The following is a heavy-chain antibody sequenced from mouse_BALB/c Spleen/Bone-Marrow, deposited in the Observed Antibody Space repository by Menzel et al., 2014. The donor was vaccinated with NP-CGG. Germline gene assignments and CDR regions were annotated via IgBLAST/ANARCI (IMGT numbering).Heavy chain of an antibody. Sequence: EVKVVESGGGLVQPGGTRKLSCAASGFTFSSFGMHWVRQAPEKGLEWVAYISSGSSTVYYADKVMGRFTISRDNPKSTVFLQMTSLRSEDTAMYYCARSGSSSGYFDYWGQGTTLTVSS. V-gene: IGHV5-17*02. J-gene: IGHJ2*01. CDR1: GFTFSSFG. D-gene: IGHD1-1*01. CDR3: ARSGSSSGYFDY. CDR2: ISSGSSTV.